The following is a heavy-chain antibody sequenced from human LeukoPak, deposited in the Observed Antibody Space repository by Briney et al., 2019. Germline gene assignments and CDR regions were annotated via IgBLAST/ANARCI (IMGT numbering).Heavy chain of an antibody. D-gene: IGHD3-22*01. CDR3: ARSGGYYYTERYFDY. CDR1: GGSTSSSSYY. V-gene: IGHV4-39*07. J-gene: IGHJ4*02. CDR2: INHSGST. Sequence: PSETLSLTCTVSGGSTSSSSYYWGWIRQPPGKGLEWIGEINHSGSTNYNPSLKSRVTISVDTSKNQFSLKLSSVTAADTAVYYCARSGGYYYTERYFDYWGQGTLVTVSS.